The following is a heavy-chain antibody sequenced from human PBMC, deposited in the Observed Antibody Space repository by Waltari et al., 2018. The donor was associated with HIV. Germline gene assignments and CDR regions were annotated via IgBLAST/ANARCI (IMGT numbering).Heavy chain of an antibody. Sequence: EVQLVQSGAEVKKPGESLRISCKGSGYSFSSYWIAWVRQMPGKGLERMGIICPDDADPRYSPSFQGQVTRSADKSLSTAYLQWSSLKASDTAMYYCARLGSSRDFWSGQNCFDPWGQGTLVTVSS. J-gene: IGHJ5*02. CDR2: ICPDDADP. V-gene: IGHV5-51*03. CDR1: GYSFSSYW. D-gene: IGHD3-3*01. CDR3: ARLGSSRDFWSGQNCFDP.